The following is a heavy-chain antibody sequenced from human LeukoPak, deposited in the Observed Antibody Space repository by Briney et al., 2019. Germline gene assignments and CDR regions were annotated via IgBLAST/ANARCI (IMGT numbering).Heavy chain of an antibody. D-gene: IGHD7-27*01. V-gene: IGHV1-2*02. CDR1: GYSFTDYF. CDR3: ARESHRTGDREFDY. CDR2: INPNSGGT. Sequence: ASVKVSCKASGYSFTDYFMHWVRQAPGQGLEWMGWINPNSGGTNYAQKFQGRVTMTRDTSNSTAYMELSRLRSDDTAVYYCARESHRTGDREFDYWGQGTLVTVSS. J-gene: IGHJ4*02.